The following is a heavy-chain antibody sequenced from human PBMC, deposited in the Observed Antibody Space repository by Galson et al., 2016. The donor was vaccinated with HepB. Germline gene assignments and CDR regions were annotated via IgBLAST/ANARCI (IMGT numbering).Heavy chain of an antibody. CDR3: VRDHDWGFDY. D-gene: IGHD7-27*01. V-gene: IGHV3-48*02. CDR1: GFTFNIFS. CDR2: IRDTRTI. J-gene: IGHJ4*02. Sequence: SLRLSCAASGFTFNIFSMNWVRQAPGKGLEWVSYIRDTRTIYHAGSVKGRFTISGDNSDSMYLQMNSLRDEDTAVYYCVRDHDWGFDYWGQGALVTVSS.